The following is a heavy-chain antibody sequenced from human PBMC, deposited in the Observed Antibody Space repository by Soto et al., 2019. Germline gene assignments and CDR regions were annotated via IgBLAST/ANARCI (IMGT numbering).Heavy chain of an antibody. CDR3: ARSLRDFTIFGVVVSWFDP. D-gene: IGHD3-3*01. Sequence: SETLSLTCTVSGGSISSSSYYWGWIRQPPGKGLEWIGSIYYSGATNYNPSLKSRVTISVDTSKNQFYLKLSSVTAADTAVYYCARSLRDFTIFGVVVSWFDPWGQGTLVTVSS. CDR2: IYYSGAT. V-gene: IGHV4-39*07. J-gene: IGHJ5*02. CDR1: GGSISSSSYY.